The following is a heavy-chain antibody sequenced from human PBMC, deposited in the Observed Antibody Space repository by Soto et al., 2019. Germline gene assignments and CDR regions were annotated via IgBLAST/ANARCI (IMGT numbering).Heavy chain of an antibody. Sequence: PSETLSLTCTVSGGSISSGDYYWSWIRQPPGKGLEWIGYIYYSGSTYYNPSLKSRVTISVDTSKNQFSLKLSSVTAADTAVYYCARGGDAEDPHTIDYWGQGTLVTVSS. J-gene: IGHJ4*02. V-gene: IGHV4-30-4*01. CDR2: IYYSGST. CDR3: ARGGDAEDPHTIDY. CDR1: GGSISSGDYY. D-gene: IGHD3-10*01.